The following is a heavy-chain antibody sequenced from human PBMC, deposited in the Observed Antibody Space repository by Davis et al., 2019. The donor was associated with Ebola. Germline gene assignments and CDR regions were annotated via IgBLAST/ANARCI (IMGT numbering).Heavy chain of an antibody. CDR2: ISSSGTTI. V-gene: IGHV3-11*01. Sequence: GESLKISCAASGFTFSDYYMTWIRQAPGKGLEWVSYISSSGTTIYYADSVKGRFTISRDNAKNSLYLQMNSLRVEDTAVYYCAREVVVVVAATPSGYYYYGMDVWGKGTTVTVSS. D-gene: IGHD2-15*01. CDR1: GFTFSDYY. J-gene: IGHJ6*04. CDR3: AREVVVVVAATPSGYYYYGMDV.